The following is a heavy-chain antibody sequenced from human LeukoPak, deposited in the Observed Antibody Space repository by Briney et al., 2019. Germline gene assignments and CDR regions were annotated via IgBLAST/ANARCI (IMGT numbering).Heavy chain of an antibody. V-gene: IGHV4-31*03. Sequence: SETLSLTCTVSGGSISSGGYYWSWIRQHPGKGLEWIGYIYYSGGTYYNPSLKSRVTISVDTSKNQFSLKLSSVTAADTAVYYCARAEYSSSSGLDYWGQGTLVTVSS. CDR2: IYYSGGT. CDR1: GGSISSGGYY. D-gene: IGHD6-6*01. CDR3: ARAEYSSSSGLDY. J-gene: IGHJ4*02.